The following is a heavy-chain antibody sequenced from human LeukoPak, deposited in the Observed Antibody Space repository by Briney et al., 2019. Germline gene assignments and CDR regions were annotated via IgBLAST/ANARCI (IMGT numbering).Heavy chain of an antibody. CDR3: AREVMVRGVIGFDY. V-gene: IGHV1-69*13. D-gene: IGHD3-10*01. CDR1: GGTFISYA. J-gene: IGHJ4*02. CDR2: IIPIFGTA. Sequence: ASVKVSCKASGGTFISYAISWVRQAPGQGLEWMGGIIPIFGTANYAQKFQGRVTITADESTSTAYMELSSLRSEDTAVYYCAREVMVRGVIGFDYWGQGTLVTVSS.